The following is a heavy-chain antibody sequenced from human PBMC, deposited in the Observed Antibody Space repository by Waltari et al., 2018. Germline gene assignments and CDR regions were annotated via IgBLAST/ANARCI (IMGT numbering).Heavy chain of an antibody. D-gene: IGHD2-15*01. CDR3: AREKLMGEYIDY. Sequence: EVQLVESGGGVRRTGGSLRLSCAACGFYFEVHGMRWVRQARGKGLEWVSSINWNGGSTCYADSVRGRFTISRDNAKNSLYLQMNSLRADDTALYYCAREKLMGEYIDYWGQGTLVTVSS. V-gene: IGHV3-20*04. J-gene: IGHJ4*02. CDR2: INWNGGST. CDR1: GFYFEVHG.